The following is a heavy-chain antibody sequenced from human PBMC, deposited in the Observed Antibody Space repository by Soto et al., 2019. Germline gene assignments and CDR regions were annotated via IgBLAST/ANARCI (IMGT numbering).Heavy chain of an antibody. CDR2: IIPIFGTA. V-gene: IGHV1-69*13. Sequence: SVKVSCKASGGAFSSYAISWVRQAPGQGLEWMGGIIPIFGTANYAQKFQGRVTITADESTSTAYMELSSLRSEDTAVYYCARDSFGIGVAGIDYWGQGTLVTVSS. J-gene: IGHJ4*02. D-gene: IGHD6-19*01. CDR1: GGAFSSYA. CDR3: ARDSFGIGVAGIDY.